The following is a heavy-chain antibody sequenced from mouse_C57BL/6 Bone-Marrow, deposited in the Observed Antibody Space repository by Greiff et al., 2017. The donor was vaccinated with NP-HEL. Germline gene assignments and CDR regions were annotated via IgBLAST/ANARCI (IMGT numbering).Heavy chain of an antibody. D-gene: IGHD2-5*01. Sequence: VQLQQSGAELVRPGASVTLSCKASGYTFTDYEMHWVKQTPVHGLEWIGAIDPETGGTAYNQKFKGKAILTAGKSSSTAYMELRSLTSEDSAVYYCTREGHSNYYWYFDVWGTGTTVTVSS. V-gene: IGHV1-15*01. J-gene: IGHJ1*03. CDR3: TREGHSNYYWYFDV. CDR1: GYTFTDYE. CDR2: IDPETGGT.